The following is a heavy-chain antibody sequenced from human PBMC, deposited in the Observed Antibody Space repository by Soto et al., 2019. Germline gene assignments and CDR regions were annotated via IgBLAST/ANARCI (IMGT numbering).Heavy chain of an antibody. Sequence: SETLSLTCAVSGDSISSDKWWRWVRQPPGKGLEWIGEIYHSGRTNCNPSLKSRVTISVEKSKNHLSLELRSMTAADTAVYDCPSGGDWKFDYWGQGSLVTVFS. CDR1: GDSISSDKW. J-gene: IGHJ4*02. D-gene: IGHD2-21*02. CDR3: PSGGDWKFDY. V-gene: IGHV4-4*02. CDR2: IYHSGRT.